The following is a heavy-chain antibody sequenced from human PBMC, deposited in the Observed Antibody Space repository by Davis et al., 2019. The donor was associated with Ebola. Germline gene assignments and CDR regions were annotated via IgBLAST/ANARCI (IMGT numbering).Heavy chain of an antibody. CDR3: ARSGIAAAAYYFDY. CDR1: GGTFSSYA. J-gene: IGHJ4*02. Sequence: SVKVSCKASGGTFSSYAISWVRQAPGQGLEWMGRIIPILGIANYAQKFQGRVTITADKSTSTAYMELSSLRSEDTAVYYCARSGIAAAAYYFDYWGQGTLVTVS. D-gene: IGHD6-13*01. CDR2: IIPILGIA. V-gene: IGHV1-69*04.